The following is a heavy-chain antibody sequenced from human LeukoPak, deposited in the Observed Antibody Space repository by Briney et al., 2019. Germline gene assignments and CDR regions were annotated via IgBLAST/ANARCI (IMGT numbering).Heavy chain of an antibody. V-gene: IGHV4-34*01. Sequence: SETLSLTCAVYGESLNSYYWSWVRQPPGEGLEWIGEIYENGTIKYNPSLKSRVTISMVPSKQQFSLSLNSVTAADTAVYYCARGAWATRLGSWGLGTPVIVSS. J-gene: IGHJ4*02. CDR2: IYENGTI. CDR3: ARGAWATRLGS. CDR1: GESLNSYY. D-gene: IGHD2-15*01.